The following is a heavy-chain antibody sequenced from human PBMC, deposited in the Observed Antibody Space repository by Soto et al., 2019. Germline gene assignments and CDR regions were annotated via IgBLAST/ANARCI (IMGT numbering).Heavy chain of an antibody. CDR2: FYTSGSTNT. J-gene: IGHJ6*02. D-gene: IGHD2-15*01. CDR1: GGSISSYH. V-gene: IGHV4-4*07. Sequence: SETLSLTCTVAGGSISSYHWSWIRQTAGRRLEWIGRFYTSGSTNTYYNPSLKSRVTMSVDTSKNQFSLEMTSVTAADTAVYYCVREAGWGGYCRGGSCHGMDVWGQGTTVTVSS. CDR3: VREAGWGGYCRGGSCHGMDV.